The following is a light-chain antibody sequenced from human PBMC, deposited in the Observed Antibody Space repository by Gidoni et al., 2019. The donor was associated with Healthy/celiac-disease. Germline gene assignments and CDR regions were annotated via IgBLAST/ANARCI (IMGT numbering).Light chain of an antibody. CDR2: DAS. CDR3: QQRSNWPPGPLT. J-gene: IGKJ4*01. V-gene: IGKV3-11*01. Sequence: EIVLTQSPATLSLSPGERATLSCRPSQSVSSYLAWYQQKPGQAPRLLIYDASNRATGIPARFSGSGSGTDFTLTISSLEPEDFAVYYCQQRSNWPPGPLTFGGGTKVEIK. CDR1: QSVSSY.